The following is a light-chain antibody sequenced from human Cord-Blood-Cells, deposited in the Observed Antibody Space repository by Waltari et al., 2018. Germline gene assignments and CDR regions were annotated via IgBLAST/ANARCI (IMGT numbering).Light chain of an antibody. V-gene: IGLV3-1*01. CDR1: KLGDKY. CDR3: QAWDSSYVV. Sequence: SYELTQPPSVSVSPGPTANITCSGDKLGDKYVCWYQQKPGHSPVLVIYQDSKRPSGIPERFSGSNSGNTATLTISGTQAMDEADYYCQAWDSSYVVFGGGTKLTVL. CDR2: QDS. J-gene: IGLJ2*01.